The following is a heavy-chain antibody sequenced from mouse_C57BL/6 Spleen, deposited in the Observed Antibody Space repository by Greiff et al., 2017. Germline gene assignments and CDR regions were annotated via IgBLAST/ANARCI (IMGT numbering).Heavy chain of an antibody. V-gene: IGHV5-17*01. J-gene: IGHJ4*01. CDR3: ARRYYGSTYYAMDY. D-gene: IGHD1-1*01. CDR2: ISSGSSTI. CDR1: GFTFSDYG. Sequence: EVMLVESGGGLVKPGGSLKLSCAASGFTFSDYGMHWVRQAPEKGLEWVAYISSGSSTIYYADTVKGRFSISRDNATNTMFLQMTRLRSEDTAMYYCARRYYGSTYYAMDYWGQGTSVTVSS.